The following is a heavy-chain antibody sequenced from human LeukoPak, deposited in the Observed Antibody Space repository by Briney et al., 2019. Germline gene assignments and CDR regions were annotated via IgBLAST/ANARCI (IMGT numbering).Heavy chain of an antibody. Sequence: GSLRLSCAASGFTVSSNYMSWVRQAPGKGLECVSVLYNTGSTYYADSVKGRFTISRDNSKNTLYLQMNSLRAEDTAVYYCASPKYTSGPFNYWGQGALVTVSS. CDR1: GFTVSSNY. J-gene: IGHJ4*02. CDR3: ASPKYTSGPFNY. D-gene: IGHD6-19*01. V-gene: IGHV3-53*01. CDR2: LYNTGST.